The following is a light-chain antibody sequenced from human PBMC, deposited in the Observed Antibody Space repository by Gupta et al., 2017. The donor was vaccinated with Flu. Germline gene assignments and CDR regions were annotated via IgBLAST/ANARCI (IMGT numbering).Light chain of an antibody. J-gene: IGKJ5*01. CDR2: DAA. CDR3: QQRSNCPPIT. V-gene: IGKV3-11*01. CDR1: QSIHSY. Sequence: EIVLTQSPGTLSLSAGERATLSCRASQSIHSYLAWYQQKPGQAPRLLIFDAANRATGIPARFSGSGSGADFTLTISSLEPEDSALYFCQQRSNCPPITFGQGTRLEIK.